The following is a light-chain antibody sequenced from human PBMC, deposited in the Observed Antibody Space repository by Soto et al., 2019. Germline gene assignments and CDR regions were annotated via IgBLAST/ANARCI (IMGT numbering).Light chain of an antibody. CDR1: SSDVGGYNY. V-gene: IGLV2-11*01. J-gene: IGLJ3*02. Sequence: QSVLTQPRSVSGSPGQSVTISCTGTSSDVGGYNYVSWYQKYPGKAPRLMIYDVSKRPSGVPDRFSGSKSGNTASLTISGLQAEDEADYYCAAWDDRLNGWVFGGGTKLTVL. CDR2: DVS. CDR3: AAWDDRLNGWV.